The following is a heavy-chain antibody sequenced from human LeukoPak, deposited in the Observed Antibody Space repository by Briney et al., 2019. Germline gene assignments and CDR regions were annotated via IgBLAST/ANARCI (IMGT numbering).Heavy chain of an antibody. V-gene: IGHV4-59*01. CDR2: IYYSGST. Sequence: PSETLSLTCTVSGGSISSYYWSWIRQPPGKGLEWIGYIYYSGSTNYNPSLKSRVTISVDTSKNLFSLKLSSVTAADTAVYYCARTGIAVAGTNLFDYWGQGTLVTVSS. D-gene: IGHD6-19*01. J-gene: IGHJ4*02. CDR1: GGSISSYY. CDR3: ARTGIAVAGTNLFDY.